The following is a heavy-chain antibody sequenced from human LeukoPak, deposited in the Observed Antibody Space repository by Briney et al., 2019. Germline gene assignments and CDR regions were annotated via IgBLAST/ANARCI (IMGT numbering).Heavy chain of an antibody. J-gene: IGHJ4*02. CDR1: GFTFSSYA. CDR3: AKGTASGSYYSYYFDY. CDR2: ISVSGST. Sequence: GGSLRLSCAASGFTFSSYAMSWVRQAPGKGLEWVSAISVSGSTYYADSVKGRFTISRDNSKNTLYLQMNSLRAEDTAVYYCAKGTASGSYYSYYFDYWGQGTLVTVSS. V-gene: IGHV3-23*01. D-gene: IGHD1-26*01.